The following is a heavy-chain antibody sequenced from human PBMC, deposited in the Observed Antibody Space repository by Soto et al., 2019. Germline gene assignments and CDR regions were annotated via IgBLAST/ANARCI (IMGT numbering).Heavy chain of an antibody. CDR1: GGSMSSSSSYY. V-gene: IGHV4-39*02. Sequence: SETLSLTCTVSGGSMSSSSSYYWGWIRQPPGKGLEWIGTISYSGTTYYNPTLKSRVTISVDTSKNHCSLKLSPLTAADTAVYYCARSGIAKLRDAFNIWGQGTMVTVSS. D-gene: IGHD6-13*01. CDR3: ARSGIAKLRDAFNI. CDR2: ISYSGTT. J-gene: IGHJ3*02.